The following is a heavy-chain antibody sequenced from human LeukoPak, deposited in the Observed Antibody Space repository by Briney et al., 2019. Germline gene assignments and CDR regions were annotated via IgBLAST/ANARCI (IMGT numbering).Heavy chain of an antibody. D-gene: IGHD3-16*01. Sequence: GGSLRLSCAASGFTFSDSWMSWVRQAPGKGLEWVANMNQDGSAKGCVDSVKGRFTISRDNARNSLYLQMSSLRPEDTAVYYCATYTHWVAGDVWGQGTTVTVSS. V-gene: IGHV3-7*01. CDR1: GFTFSDSW. J-gene: IGHJ6*02. CDR3: ATYTHWVAGDV. CDR2: MNQDGSAK.